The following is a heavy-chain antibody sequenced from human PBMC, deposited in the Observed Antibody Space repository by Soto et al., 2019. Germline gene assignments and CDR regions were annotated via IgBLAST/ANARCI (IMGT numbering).Heavy chain of an antibody. CDR3: ATGYSSSWYRLYYYYYAMDV. V-gene: IGHV4-39*01. D-gene: IGHD6-13*01. Sequence: SETLSLTCTVSGGSISSSSYYWGWVRQPPGKGLEWIGSIYYSGSTYYNPSLKSRVTISVDTSKNQFSLKLSSVTAADTAVYYCATGYSSSWYRLYYYYYAMDVWGQGTTVTVSS. CDR1: GGSISSSSYY. J-gene: IGHJ6*02. CDR2: IYYSGST.